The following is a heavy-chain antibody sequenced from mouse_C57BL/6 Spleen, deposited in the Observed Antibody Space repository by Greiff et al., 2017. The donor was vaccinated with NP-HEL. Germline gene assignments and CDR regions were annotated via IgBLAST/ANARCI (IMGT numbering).Heavy chain of an antibody. CDR3: ARDRGLGVARYFDV. Sequence: EVQLVESGGGLVKPGGSLKLSCAASGFTFSSYAMSWVRQTPEKRLEWVATISDGGSYTYYPDYVKGRFTISRDNAKNNLYLQMSHLKSEDTAMYYCARDRGLGVARYFDVWGTGTTVTVSS. CDR2: ISDGGSYT. CDR1: GFTFSSYA. V-gene: IGHV5-4*01. J-gene: IGHJ1*03. D-gene: IGHD1-1*02.